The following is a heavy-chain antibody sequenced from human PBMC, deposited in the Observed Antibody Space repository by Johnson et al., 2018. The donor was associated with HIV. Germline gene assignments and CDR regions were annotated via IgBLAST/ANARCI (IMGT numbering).Heavy chain of an antibody. CDR2: IKQDGSEK. CDR1: GFIFSSYW. CDR3: ARARPNSYYYDSSGYPDAFDI. D-gene: IGHD3-22*01. J-gene: IGHJ3*02. V-gene: IGHV3-7*02. Sequence: VQLVESGGGLVQPGGSLRLSCAASGFIFSSYWMSWVRQAPGKGLEWVANIKQDGSEKSYVDSVKGRFTISRDNAKNSLYLQMNSLRAEDTAVYYCARARPNSYYYDSSGYPDAFDIWGQGTMVTVSS.